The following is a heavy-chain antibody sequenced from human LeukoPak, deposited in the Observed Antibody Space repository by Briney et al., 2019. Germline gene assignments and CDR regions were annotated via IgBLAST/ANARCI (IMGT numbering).Heavy chain of an antibody. Sequence: GGSLRLSCAASGFTFSSYAMNWVRQAPGEGLEWVSAINGRGDNTYYADSMKGRFTISRDNSKSTLFLQMNSLRAEDTAIYYCAKDRVSPGFNLFDPWGQGTLVTVSS. CDR3: AKDRVSPGFNLFDP. V-gene: IGHV3-23*01. D-gene: IGHD2/OR15-2a*01. J-gene: IGHJ5*02. CDR1: GFTFSSYA. CDR2: INGRGDNT.